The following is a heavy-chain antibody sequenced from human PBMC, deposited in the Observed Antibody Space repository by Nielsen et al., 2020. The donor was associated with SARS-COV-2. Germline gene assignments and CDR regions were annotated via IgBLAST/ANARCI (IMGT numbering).Heavy chain of an antibody. Sequence: GSLRLSCTVSGGSISSYYWSWIRQPPGKGLEWIGYIYYSGSTNYNPSLKSRVTISVDTSKNQFSLKLSSVTAADTAVYYCARHEATVTTYYYYYYGMDVWGQGTTVTVSS. J-gene: IGHJ6*02. CDR1: GGSISSYY. CDR3: ARHEATVTTYYYYYYGMDV. V-gene: IGHV4-59*08. CDR2: IYYSGST. D-gene: IGHD4-17*01.